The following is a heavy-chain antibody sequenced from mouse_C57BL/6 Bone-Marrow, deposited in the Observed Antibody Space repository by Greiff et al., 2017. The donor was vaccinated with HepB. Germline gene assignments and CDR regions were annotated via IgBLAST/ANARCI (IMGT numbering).Heavy chain of an antibody. CDR2: INPNNGGT. J-gene: IGHJ3*01. CDR3: ARSGYYGSPWFAY. CDR1: GYTFTDYY. V-gene: IGHV1-26*01. D-gene: IGHD1-1*01. Sequence: EVQLQQSGPELVKPGASVKISCKASGYTFTDYYMNWVKQSHGKSLEWIGDINPNNGGTSYNQKFKGKATLTVDKSSSTAYMELRSLTSEDSAVYYCARSGYYGSPWFAYWGQGTLVTVSA.